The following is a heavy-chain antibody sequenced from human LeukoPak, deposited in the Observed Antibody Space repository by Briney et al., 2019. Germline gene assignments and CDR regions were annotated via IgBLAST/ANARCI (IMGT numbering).Heavy chain of an antibody. J-gene: IGHJ4*02. CDR3: ARDHPYYDISGPRFGY. CDR2: IKADGSEK. D-gene: IGHD3-9*01. CDR1: GFTFSDYL. Sequence: GGSLRLSCAASGFTFSDYLMTWVRQAPGKGLEWVADIKADGSEKYYADSVRGRFTIIRDNAKNSLYLQMNSLRAEDTAVYYCARDHPYYDISGPRFGYWGQGTRVTVSS. V-gene: IGHV3-7*01.